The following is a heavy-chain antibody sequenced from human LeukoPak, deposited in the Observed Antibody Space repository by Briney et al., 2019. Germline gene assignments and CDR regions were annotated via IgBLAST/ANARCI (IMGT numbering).Heavy chain of an antibody. V-gene: IGHV3-30-3*01. CDR1: GFSFSSYA. CDR2: ISYDGSDK. Sequence: GGSLRLSCAASGFSFSSYAMHWVRQAPGKGLEGVALISYDGSDKYFADSVMGRFSISRDNSKKTLYLHRTSLRAEDTAVYYCARPYSGFFAAFDVWGQGTMVTVSS. D-gene: IGHD3-10*01. J-gene: IGHJ3*01. CDR3: ARPYSGFFAAFDV.